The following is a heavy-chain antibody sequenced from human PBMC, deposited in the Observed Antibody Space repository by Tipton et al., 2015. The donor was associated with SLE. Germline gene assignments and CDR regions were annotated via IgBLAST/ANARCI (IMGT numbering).Heavy chain of an antibody. D-gene: IGHD3-16*01. V-gene: IGHV1-46*01. CDR3: ARGLGTFGGPAPRVWLDP. CDR2: VTPDGGTT. J-gene: IGHJ5*02. CDR1: GSSLFSYY. Sequence: QLVQSGPEVKRPGASVKVSCQASGSSLFSYYIHWVRQAPGQGLEWMGIVTPDGGTTTSTQKIEGRLTLTRDRSTKTVYMEVSSLRSDDTAVYYCARGLGTFGGPAPRVWLDPWGQGTLVTVSS.